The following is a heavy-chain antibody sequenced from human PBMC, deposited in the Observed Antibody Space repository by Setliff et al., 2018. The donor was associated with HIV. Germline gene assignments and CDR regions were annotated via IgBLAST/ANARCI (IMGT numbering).Heavy chain of an antibody. Sequence: PGGSLRLSCAASGFTFSNYGMNWVRQAPGKGLEWVAYISGSSGIIYYADSVKGRCTISRDNAQNSLFLQMNSLRAEDTAVYYCASIELAAMVPVDYWGQGTLVTVSS. CDR2: ISGSSGII. V-gene: IGHV3-48*01. D-gene: IGHD5-18*01. CDR1: GFTFSNYG. CDR3: ASIELAAMVPVDY. J-gene: IGHJ4*02.